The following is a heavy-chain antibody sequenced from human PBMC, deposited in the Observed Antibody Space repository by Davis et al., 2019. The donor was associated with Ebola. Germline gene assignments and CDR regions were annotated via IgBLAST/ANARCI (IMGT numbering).Heavy chain of an antibody. CDR2: IYSSGT. CDR3: ARLITDTSGWNFYGMDV. Sequence: MPLETLSLTCSVSGGSVSSTKDFWSWVRQSPGKTPQWIGYIYSSGTNYNPPLRSRATISLGTSRNQFSLKLRSVTAADTAVYYCARLITDTSGWNFYGMDVWGKGTTVSVSS. D-gene: IGHD6-19*01. J-gene: IGHJ6*04. CDR1: GGSVSSTKDF. V-gene: IGHV4-61*01.